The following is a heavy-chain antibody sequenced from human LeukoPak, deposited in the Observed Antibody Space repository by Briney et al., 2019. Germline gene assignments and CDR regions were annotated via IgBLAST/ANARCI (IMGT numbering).Heavy chain of an antibody. CDR3: AQDIPLDQVPGLGPGS. J-gene: IGHJ4*02. V-gene: IGHV3-30*02. CDR2: MQFDGSVE. CDR1: GCSLSEYG. D-gene: IGHD3-16*02. Sequence: GGSLRLSCVVSGCSLSEYGIRWGRQAPGKGMEWVTFMQFDGSVEFYADSVKGRFTMSRDHSKNTAFLRMSGLRTEDTAVYFCAQDIPLDQVPGLGPGSWGRGTLVTVSS.